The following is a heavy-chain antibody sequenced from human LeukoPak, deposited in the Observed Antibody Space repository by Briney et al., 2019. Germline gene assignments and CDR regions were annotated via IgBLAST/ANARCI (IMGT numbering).Heavy chain of an antibody. Sequence: SETLSLTCTVSGGSISSYNWSWIRQPPGKGLEWIGYIYYSGSTNYNPSLKSRVTISVDTSKNQFSLKLSSVTAADTAVYYCATTLYYYDSSGGYYYYYGMDVWGQGTTVTVSS. J-gene: IGHJ6*02. V-gene: IGHV4-59*01. CDR1: GGSISSYN. CDR3: ATTLYYYDSSGGYYYYYGMDV. CDR2: IYYSGST. D-gene: IGHD3-22*01.